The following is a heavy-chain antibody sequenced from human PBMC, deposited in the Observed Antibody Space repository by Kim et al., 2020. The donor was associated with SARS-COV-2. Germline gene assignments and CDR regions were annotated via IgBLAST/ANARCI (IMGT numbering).Heavy chain of an antibody. D-gene: IGHD3-10*01. CDR1: GYTFTSYG. Sequence: ASVKVSCKASGYTFTSYGISWVRQAPGQGLEWMGWISAHNGNTNYAQKLQGRVTMTTDTSTSTAYMELRSLRSDDTAVYYCARDRAFSVLLWFGELSGDYWGQGTLVTVSS. J-gene: IGHJ4*02. V-gene: IGHV1-18*01. CDR3: ARDRAFSVLLWFGELSGDY. CDR2: ISAHNGNT.